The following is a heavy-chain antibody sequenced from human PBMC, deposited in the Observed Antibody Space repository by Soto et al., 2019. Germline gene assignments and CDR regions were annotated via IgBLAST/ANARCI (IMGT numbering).Heavy chain of an antibody. V-gene: IGHV1-69*01. CDR1: GGTFSSYA. CDR3: ARSYRGELPPGY. D-gene: IGHD1-26*01. Sequence: QVQLVQSGAEVKKPGSSVKVSCKASGGTFSSYAISWVRQAPGQGLEWMGGIIPIFGTANYAQKFQGRVTITADESASTAYMELSSVRSEDTAVYYCARSYRGELPPGYWGQGTLVTVSS. J-gene: IGHJ4*02. CDR2: IIPIFGTA.